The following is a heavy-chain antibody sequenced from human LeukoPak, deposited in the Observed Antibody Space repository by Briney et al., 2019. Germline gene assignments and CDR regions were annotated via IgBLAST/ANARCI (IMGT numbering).Heavy chain of an antibody. Sequence: GGSLRLSCATSGFTFSNYDMYWARQAPGKGLEWVAVISYDGSNKYYADSVKGRFTISRDNSKNTLYMQMNSLRAEDTAIYYCAKGGTYGDSYFDYWGQGTLVTVSS. J-gene: IGHJ4*02. D-gene: IGHD4-17*01. CDR2: ISYDGSNK. CDR3: AKGGTYGDSYFDY. V-gene: IGHV3-30*18. CDR1: GFTFSNYD.